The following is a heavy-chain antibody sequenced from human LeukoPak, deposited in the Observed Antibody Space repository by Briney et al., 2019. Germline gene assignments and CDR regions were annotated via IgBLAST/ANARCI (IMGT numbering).Heavy chain of an antibody. CDR3: ARHLGRDFWSGSPHWFDP. CDR1: GGSISSSSYY. V-gene: IGHV4-39*01. D-gene: IGHD3-3*01. J-gene: IGHJ5*02. Sequence: ETSETLSLTCTVSGGSISSSSYYWGWIRQPPGKGLEWIGSIYYSGGTYYNPSLKSRVTISVDTSKNQFSLKLSSVTAADTAVYYCARHLGRDFWSGSPHWFDPWGQGTLVTVSS. CDR2: IYYSGGT.